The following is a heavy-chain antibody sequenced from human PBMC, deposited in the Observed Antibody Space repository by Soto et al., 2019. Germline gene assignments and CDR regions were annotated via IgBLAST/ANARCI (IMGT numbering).Heavy chain of an antibody. Sequence: GGSLRLSCAASGFTFSTNGMHWVRQAPGKGLEWVAVIWYDGSNKYYGDSVKGRFTISRDNSKNTLYLQMNSLRADDTAVYYCAGDERHCRSIICFGGLDHGNDAWGQGTPVTVSS. V-gene: IGHV3-33*01. D-gene: IGHD2-2*01. J-gene: IGHJ6*02. CDR3: AGDERHCRSIICFGGLDHGNDA. CDR2: IWYDGSNK. CDR1: GFTFSTNG.